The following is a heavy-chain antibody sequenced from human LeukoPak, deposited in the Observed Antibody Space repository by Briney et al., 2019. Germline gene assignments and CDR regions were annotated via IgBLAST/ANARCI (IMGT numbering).Heavy chain of an antibody. V-gene: IGHV1-18*01. Sequence: ASVKVSCKASGYTFTSYGISWVRQAPGQGLEWMGWISAYNGNTNYAQKLQGRVTMTTDTSTSTAYMELRSLRSDDTAVYYCAKVHMRERGYSYVPYYYYMDVWGKGTTVTVSS. CDR3: AKVHMRERGYSYVPYYYYMDV. J-gene: IGHJ6*03. CDR2: ISAYNGNT. D-gene: IGHD5-18*01. CDR1: GYTFTSYG.